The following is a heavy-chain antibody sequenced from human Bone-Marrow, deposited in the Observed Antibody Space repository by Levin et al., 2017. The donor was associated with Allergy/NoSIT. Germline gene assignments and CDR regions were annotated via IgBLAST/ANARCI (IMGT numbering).Heavy chain of an antibody. J-gene: IGHJ6*02. Sequence: GESLRLSCAASGFTFSSYGMHWVRQAPGKGLEWVAVISYDGSNKYYADSVKGRFTISRDNSKNTLYLQMNSLRAEDTAVYYCAKDPTPPKYCSGGSCYWGWDDYGMDVWGQGTTVTVSS. D-gene: IGHD2-15*01. CDR2: ISYDGSNK. CDR3: AKDPTPPKYCSGGSCYWGWDDYGMDV. V-gene: IGHV3-30*18. CDR1: GFTFSSYG.